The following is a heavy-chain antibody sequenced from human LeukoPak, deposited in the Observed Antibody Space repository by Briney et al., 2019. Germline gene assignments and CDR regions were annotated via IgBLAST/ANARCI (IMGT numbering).Heavy chain of an antibody. D-gene: IGHD2-2*01. CDR1: GYTFTCYY. J-gene: IGHJ6*02. CDR2: INPNSGGT. V-gene: IGHV1-2*02. Sequence: ASVKVSCTASGYTFTCYYMHWVRQAPGQGLEWMGWINPNSGGTNYAQKFQGRVTMTRDTSISTAYMELSRLRSDGTAVYYCARDGGPRDCSSTSCSRYYYYGMDVWGQGTTVTVSS. CDR3: ARDGGPRDCSSTSCSRYYYYGMDV.